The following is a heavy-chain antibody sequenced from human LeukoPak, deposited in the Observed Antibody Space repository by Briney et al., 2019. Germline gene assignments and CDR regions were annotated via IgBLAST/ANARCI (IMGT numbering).Heavy chain of an antibody. J-gene: IGHJ4*02. Sequence: GGSLRLSCAASGFTFSSYSMNWVRQAPGKGLEWVSSISSSSSYIYYADSVKGRFTISRDNAKNSLYLQMNSLRAEDMALYYCAKDKTGYGIYYFDYWGQGTLVTVSS. D-gene: IGHD5-12*01. V-gene: IGHV3-21*04. CDR2: ISSSSSYI. CDR3: AKDKTGYGIYYFDY. CDR1: GFTFSSYS.